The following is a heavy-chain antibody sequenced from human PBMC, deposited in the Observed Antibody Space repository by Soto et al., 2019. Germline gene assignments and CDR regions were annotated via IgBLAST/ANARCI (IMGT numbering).Heavy chain of an antibody. J-gene: IGHJ4*02. V-gene: IGHV5-51*01. CDR1: GYSFTSYW. D-gene: IGHD6-6*01. CDR2: SDPGAADT. CDR3: ARREYSSSSGVYFDY. Sequence: GESLKISFQGSGYSFTSYWLGCVRQMPWKVLDVIVLSDPGAADTRYSPSFQGQVTISDDKSISTAYLQWDSLKASDTAMYYCARREYSSSSGVYFDYGGQGTLVTVSS.